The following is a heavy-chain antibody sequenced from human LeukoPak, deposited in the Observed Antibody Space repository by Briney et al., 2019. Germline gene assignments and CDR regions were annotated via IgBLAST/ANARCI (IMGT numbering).Heavy chain of an antibody. V-gene: IGHV3-21*01. J-gene: IGHJ4*02. CDR2: ISSSSSYR. Sequence: GGSLRLSCAASGFTFSSYSMNWVRQAPGKGLEWVSSISSSSSYRYYADPVKGRFTISRDNAKNSLYLQMNSLRAEDTAVYYCARHPHEAGDYWGQGTLVTVSS. CDR3: ARHPHEAGDY. D-gene: IGHD6-19*01. CDR1: GFTFSSYS.